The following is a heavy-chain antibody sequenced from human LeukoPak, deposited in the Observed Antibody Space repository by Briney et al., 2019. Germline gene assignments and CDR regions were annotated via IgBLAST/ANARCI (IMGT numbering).Heavy chain of an antibody. CDR1: GGSISSYY. D-gene: IGHD4-17*01. J-gene: IGHJ5*02. CDR2: IYTSGST. CDR3: ARDDSYGDYVHWFDP. Sequence: SETLPLTCTVSGGSISSYYWSWIRQPAGKGLECIGRIYTSGSTNYNPSLKSRVTMSVDTSKNQFSLKLSSVTAADTAVYYCARDDSYGDYVHWFDPWGQGTLVTVSS. V-gene: IGHV4-4*07.